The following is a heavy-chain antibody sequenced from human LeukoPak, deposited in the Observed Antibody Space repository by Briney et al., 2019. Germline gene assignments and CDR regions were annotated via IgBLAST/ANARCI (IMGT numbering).Heavy chain of an antibody. CDR3: ARGVEPLAANTLAY. CDR2: LYSDGNT. D-gene: IGHD1-14*01. CDR1: GFTVITNG. V-gene: IGHV3-53*01. Sequence: PEGSLRLSCAAAGFTVITNGMTWVRQAPGKGLEWVSVLYSDGNTKYADSVRGRFTISRDNSKNTLYLEMNSLRPDDTAVYYCARGVEPLAANTLAYWGQGTLVTVSS. J-gene: IGHJ4*02.